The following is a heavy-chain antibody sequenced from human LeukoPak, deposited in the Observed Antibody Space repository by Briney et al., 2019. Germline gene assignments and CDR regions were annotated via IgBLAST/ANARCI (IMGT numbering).Heavy chain of an antibody. J-gene: IGHJ6*03. V-gene: IGHV1-69*06. Sequence: SVKVSCKASGGTFISYAISWVRQAPGQGLEWMGGIIPIFGTANYAQKFQGRVTITADKSTSTAYMELSSLRSEDTAVYYCARISGGDYYYYYYYMDVWGKGTTVTISS. CDR3: ARISGGDYYYYYYYMDV. CDR1: GGTFISYA. D-gene: IGHD2-21*02. CDR2: IIPIFGTA.